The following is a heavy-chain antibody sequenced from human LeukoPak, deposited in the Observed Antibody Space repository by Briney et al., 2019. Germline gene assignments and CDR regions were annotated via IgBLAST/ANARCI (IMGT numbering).Heavy chain of an antibody. J-gene: IGHJ4*02. V-gene: IGHV3-33*01. CDR3: ARFLYSSGLDY. Sequence: QPGGSLRLSCAASGFTFSSYGMQWVRQAPGKGLEWVAVIWYDGSNKYYADSVKGRFTISRDNSKNTLSLQMNSLRAEDTAVYYCARFLYSSGLDYWGQGTLVAVSS. D-gene: IGHD6-19*01. CDR1: GFTFSSYG. CDR2: IWYDGSNK.